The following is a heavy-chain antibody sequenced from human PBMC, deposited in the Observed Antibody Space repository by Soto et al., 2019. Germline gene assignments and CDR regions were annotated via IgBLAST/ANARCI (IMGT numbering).Heavy chain of an antibody. Sequence: EVHLVESGGGLVKPGGSLRLTCAGSGFSFSDYTMNWVCQAPGKGLEWVSSISRGSDYIFYADTVKSRFTISRDNARNSLYLQLSSLRAEDTAVYYCAKDSGCVNNACAYDPWGQGALVSVSS. CDR3: AKDSGCVNNACAYDP. CDR2: ISRGSDYI. V-gene: IGHV3-21*01. CDR1: GFSFSDYT. J-gene: IGHJ5*02. D-gene: IGHD1-20*01.